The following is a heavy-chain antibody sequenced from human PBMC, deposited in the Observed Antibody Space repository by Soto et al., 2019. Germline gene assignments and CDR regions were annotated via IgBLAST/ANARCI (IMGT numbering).Heavy chain of an antibody. J-gene: IGHJ6*02. Sequence: QVQLVQSGAEVKKPGSSVKVSCKASGGTFSSYAISWVRQAPGQGLEWMGGIIPIFGTANYAQKFQGRVTITADESTSTDYMELSSLRSEDTAVYYCARGGPGGSYVRGAMDVWGQGTTVTVSS. D-gene: IGHD1-26*01. CDR2: IIPIFGTA. CDR3: ARGGPGGSYVRGAMDV. V-gene: IGHV1-69*01. CDR1: GGTFSSYA.